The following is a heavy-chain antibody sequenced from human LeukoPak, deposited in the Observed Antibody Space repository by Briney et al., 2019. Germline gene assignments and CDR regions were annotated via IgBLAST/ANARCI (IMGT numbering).Heavy chain of an antibody. D-gene: IGHD5-24*01. J-gene: IGHJ3*02. CDR3: ARIRDGYNDAYDI. Sequence: ASVKVSCKASGYSFTNYDINWVRQAPGQGLEWMGLINPGGDNTNYAQNFQGRVTMTRDTSTSTVYMELSSLRSEDTAIYYCARIRDGYNDAYDIWGQGTVVTVPS. CDR1: GYSFTNYD. CDR2: INPGGDNT. V-gene: IGHV1-46*01.